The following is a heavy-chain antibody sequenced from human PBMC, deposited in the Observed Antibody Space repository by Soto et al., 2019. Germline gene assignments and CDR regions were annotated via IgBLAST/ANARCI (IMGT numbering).Heavy chain of an antibody. CDR3: ARSGCTNGVCYTYYFYGMDV. D-gene: IGHD2-8*01. CDR2: INPSGGST. CDR1: GYTFTSYY. Sequence: QVQLVQSGAEVKKPGASVKVSRKASGYTFTSYYMHWVRQAPGQGLEWMGIINPSGGSTSYAQKFQGRVTMTRDTSTSTVYMELSSLRSEDTAVYYCARSGCTNGVCYTYYFYGMDVWGQGTTVTVSS. V-gene: IGHV1-46*01. J-gene: IGHJ6*02.